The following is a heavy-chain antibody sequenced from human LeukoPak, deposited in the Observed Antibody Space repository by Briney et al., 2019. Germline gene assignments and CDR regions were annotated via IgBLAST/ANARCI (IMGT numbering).Heavy chain of an antibody. Sequence: GSLRLPCAASGFTFSSYAMHWVRQPPGKGLEWIGEINHSGSTNYNPSLKSRVTISVDTSKNQFSLKLSSVTAADTAVYYCATRSGSYKTFDYWGQGTLVTVSS. CDR2: INHSGST. D-gene: IGHD1-26*01. CDR1: GFTFSSYA. J-gene: IGHJ4*02. CDR3: ATRSGSYKTFDY. V-gene: IGHV4-34*08.